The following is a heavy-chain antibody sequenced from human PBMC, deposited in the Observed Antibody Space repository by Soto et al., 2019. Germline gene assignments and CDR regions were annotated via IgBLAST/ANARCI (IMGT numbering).Heavy chain of an antibody. Sequence: PGGSLRLSCSVSGFTFSKYAMHWVRQAPGKGLEYVSGITSDGDSTWHADSVKDRFTISRDNSKNTLYLQMNSLRAEDTAVYYCARATTRGSILRFLEWLSTTTIWDYYGMDVWGQGTTVTVSS. J-gene: IGHJ6*02. CDR2: ITSDGDST. CDR3: ARATTRGSILRFLEWLSTTTIWDYYGMDV. CDR1: GFTFSKYA. D-gene: IGHD3-3*01. V-gene: IGHV3-64*04.